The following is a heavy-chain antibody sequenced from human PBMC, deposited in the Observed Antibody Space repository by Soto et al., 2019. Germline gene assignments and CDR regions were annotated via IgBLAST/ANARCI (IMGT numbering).Heavy chain of an antibody. J-gene: IGHJ4*02. CDR1: GFTFSSYA. CDR3: ARLVSRRYFDS. CDR2: ISGSGGST. V-gene: IGHV3-23*01. Sequence: GGSLRLSCAASGFTFSSYAMSWVRQAPGKGLEWVSAISGSGGSTYYADSVKGRFTISRDDSKNMVYLQMSSLRSEDTAVYYCARLVSRRYFDSWGRGTLVTVSS. D-gene: IGHD3-9*01.